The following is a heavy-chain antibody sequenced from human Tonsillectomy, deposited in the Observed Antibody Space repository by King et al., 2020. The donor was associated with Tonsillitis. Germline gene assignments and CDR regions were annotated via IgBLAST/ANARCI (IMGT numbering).Heavy chain of an antibody. CDR1: GYTFTNYG. CDR3: ARDRGLYSRGDASDI. Sequence: QLVPSGVEVKKPGASVKVSCKASGYTFTNYGISWVRQAPGQGLEWMGWISAYNGNTDYAQKLQGRVTMTTDTSTSTAYMELRSLRSDDTAVYYCARDRGLYSRGDASDIWGQGTLVTVSS. D-gene: IGHD6-13*01. J-gene: IGHJ3*02. CDR2: ISAYNGNT. V-gene: IGHV1-18*01.